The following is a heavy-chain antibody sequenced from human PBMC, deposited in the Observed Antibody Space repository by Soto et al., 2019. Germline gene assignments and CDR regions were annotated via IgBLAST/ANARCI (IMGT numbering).Heavy chain of an antibody. CDR1: GFTFSNYA. Sequence: EVQVLESGGGLVQPRGSMRLSCAASGFTFSNYAMSWVRQAPGKGLEWVSGVGGSGGNTYYADSVKGRFTISRDNSKNTLYLQMNSLRAEDTAVYFCARAGDGYTYFDYWGQGTLVTVSS. J-gene: IGHJ4*02. V-gene: IGHV3-23*01. CDR3: ARAGDGYTYFDY. CDR2: VGGSGGNT. D-gene: IGHD5-12*01.